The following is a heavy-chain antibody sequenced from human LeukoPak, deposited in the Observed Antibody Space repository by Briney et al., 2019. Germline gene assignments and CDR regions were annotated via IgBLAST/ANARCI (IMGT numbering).Heavy chain of an antibody. D-gene: IGHD1-7*01. CDR3: AKEAGNWNYRCDY. V-gene: IGHV3-23*01. Sequence: GGSLTLSCAASGFSFSSYAMSWVRQAPGKGLEWVSDICGSICGRIGSTDYADSVKGRFTISRDNSKKTVYLQMNSLRAEDTAVYYCAKEAGNWNYRCDYWGQGTLVTVSS. J-gene: IGHJ4*02. CDR1: GFSFSSYA. CDR2: ICGSICGRIGST.